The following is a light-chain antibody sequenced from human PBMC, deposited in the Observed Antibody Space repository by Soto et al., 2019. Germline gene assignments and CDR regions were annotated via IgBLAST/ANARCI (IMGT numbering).Light chain of an antibody. J-gene: IGLJ1*01. CDR3: QSYDSSLSGSYV. CDR1: ALPKQY. V-gene: IGLV3-25*02. Sequence: SYELTQPPSVSVSPGQTARITCSGDALPKQYAYWYQQKPGQAPVLVIYKDSERPSGIPERFSVSKSDTSASLAITGLQPEDEADYYCQSYDSSLSGSYVFGTGTKVTVL. CDR2: KDS.